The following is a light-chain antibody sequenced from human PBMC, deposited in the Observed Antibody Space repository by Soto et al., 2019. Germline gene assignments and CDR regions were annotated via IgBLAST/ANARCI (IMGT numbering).Light chain of an antibody. Sequence: EIVLTQSPGTLSLSPGERATLSCRASQSVSSNSLAWYQQKPGQAPRLLIYGASSRATGIPDRFSGSGSGTDFTLTISRLEPEDFAVYYCQQYGRSAYTFGQGTTLEIK. J-gene: IGKJ2*01. CDR2: GAS. CDR3: QQYGRSAYT. CDR1: QSVSSNS. V-gene: IGKV3-20*01.